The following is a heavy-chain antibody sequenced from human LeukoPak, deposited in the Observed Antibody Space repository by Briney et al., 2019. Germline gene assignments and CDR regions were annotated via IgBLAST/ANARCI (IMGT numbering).Heavy chain of an antibody. V-gene: IGHV1-8*01. CDR2: MNPNSGNT. J-gene: IGHJ5*02. CDR1: GYTFTSHD. D-gene: IGHD3-10*01. CDR3: ARDYSDGSGSYLKPWFDP. Sequence: ASAKVSCKVSGYTFTSHDIDTVPQAAGQGLEWMGWMNPNSGNTGYVQKFQGRVTMTRETSINTAYMELSSLRSEDTAVYYCARDYSDGSGSYLKPWFDPWGQGTLVTVSS.